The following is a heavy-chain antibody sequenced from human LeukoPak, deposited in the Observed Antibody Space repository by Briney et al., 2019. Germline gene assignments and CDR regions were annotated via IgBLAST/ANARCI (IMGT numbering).Heavy chain of an antibody. CDR3: ARGKAAAGTGYYMDV. Sequence: SDTLSLTCAVSGGSISSSNWWSWVRQPPGKGLEWIGEIYHSGSTNYNPSLKSRVTISVDTSKNQFSLKLSSVTAADTAVYYCARGKAAAGTGYYMDVWGKGTTVTVSS. J-gene: IGHJ6*03. CDR1: GGSISSSNW. V-gene: IGHV4-4*02. CDR2: IYHSGST. D-gene: IGHD6-13*01.